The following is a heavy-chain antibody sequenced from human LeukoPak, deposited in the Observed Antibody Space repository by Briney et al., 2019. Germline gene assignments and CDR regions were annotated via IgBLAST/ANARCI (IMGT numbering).Heavy chain of an antibody. CDR2: IKQDGSEK. V-gene: IGHV3-7*01. Sequence: GGSLRLSCAASGFTFSKYWMSWVRQAPGKGLEWVANIKQDGSEKYYVDSVKGRFTISRDNAKNLFYLHMNSLRAEDTAVCYCARDRFEAYGDTELGYWGQGTLVTVSS. CDR1: GFTFSKYW. J-gene: IGHJ4*02. D-gene: IGHD4-17*01. CDR3: ARDRFEAYGDTELGY.